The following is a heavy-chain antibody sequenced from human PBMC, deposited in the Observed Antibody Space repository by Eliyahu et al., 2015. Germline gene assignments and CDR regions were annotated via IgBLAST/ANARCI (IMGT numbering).Heavy chain of an antibody. CDR1: GFIXSXXS. D-gene: IGHD3-22*01. Sequence: EVQLVESGGGLVQPGGSLRLSXSASGFIXSXXSXHWVRQAPGKGLEYVSAISNNGDSTYYADSVKGRFTISRDNSKNTLYLQMSSLRAEDTAVYYCVKAQYHSSGYHFDYWGQGTLVTVSS. CDR2: ISNNGDST. J-gene: IGHJ4*02. CDR3: VKAQYHSSGYHFDY. V-gene: IGHV3-64D*06.